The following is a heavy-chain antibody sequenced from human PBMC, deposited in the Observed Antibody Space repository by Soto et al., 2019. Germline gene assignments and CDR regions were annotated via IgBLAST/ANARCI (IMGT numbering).Heavy chain of an antibody. V-gene: IGHV1-69*06. CDR1: GGTFSSYA. CDR3: ARPPPQGYQLLFYYYYDGMAV. J-gene: IGHJ6*02. Sequence: GASVKVSCKASGGTFSSYAISWVRQAPGQGLEWMGGIIPIFGTANYAQKFQGRVTITADKSTSTAYMELSSLRSEDTAVYYCARPPPQGYQLLFYYYYDGMAVSGQGTTVTVSS. CDR2: IIPIFGTA. D-gene: IGHD2-2*01.